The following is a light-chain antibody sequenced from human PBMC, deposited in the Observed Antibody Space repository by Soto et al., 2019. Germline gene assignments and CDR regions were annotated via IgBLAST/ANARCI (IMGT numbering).Light chain of an antibody. CDR1: QSVTSSY. Sequence: EIVLTQSPGTLSLSPGERATLSCRASQSVTSSYLAWYQQKPGQAPRLLIYGASNRATGIPDRFRGSGSGTDFTLTIIRLEPEDFAVYFCQQYAGSPLTFGGGTKVEIK. V-gene: IGKV3-20*01. CDR2: GAS. CDR3: QQYAGSPLT. J-gene: IGKJ4*01.